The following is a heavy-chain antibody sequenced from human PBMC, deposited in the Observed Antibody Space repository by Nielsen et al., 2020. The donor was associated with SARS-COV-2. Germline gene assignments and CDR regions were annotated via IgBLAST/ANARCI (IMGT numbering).Heavy chain of an antibody. J-gene: IGHJ4*02. CDR2: SSSSSSYI. CDR3: ARDLRYYYDSSGYYPPGY. D-gene: IGHD3-22*01. V-gene: IGHV3-21*01. Sequence: WIRQPPGKGLEWVSSSSSSSSYIYYADSVKGRFTISRDNSKNTLYLQMNSLRAEDTAVYYCARDLRYYYDSSGYYPPGYWGQGTLVTVSS.